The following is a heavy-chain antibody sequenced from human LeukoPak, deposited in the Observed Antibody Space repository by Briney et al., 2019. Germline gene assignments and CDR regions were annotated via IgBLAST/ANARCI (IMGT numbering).Heavy chain of an antibody. V-gene: IGHV3-7*01. D-gene: IGHD3-10*01. CDR3: ARVPSGVYGMDV. CDR2: IKQDGSEK. Sequence: PGGSLRLSCAASGFTFSSYSMNWVRQAPGKGLEWVANIKQDGSEKYYVDSVKGRFTISRDNAKNSLYLQMNSLRAEDTAVYYCARVPSGVYGMDVWGQGTTVTVSS. J-gene: IGHJ6*02. CDR1: GFTFSSYS.